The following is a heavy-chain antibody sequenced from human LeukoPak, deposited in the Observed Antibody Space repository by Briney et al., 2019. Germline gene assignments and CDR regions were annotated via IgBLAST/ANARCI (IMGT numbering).Heavy chain of an antibody. J-gene: IGHJ4*02. CDR2: ISGSGGST. Sequence: GGSLRLSCAASGLTLSSYGMSWVRQAPGKGLEWVSAISGSGGSTYYADSVKGRFTISRDNSKNTLYLQMNSLRAEDTAVYYCAKDPYYYDSSGYYNYFDYWGQGTLVTVSS. D-gene: IGHD3-22*01. CDR3: AKDPYYYDSSGYYNYFDY. CDR1: GLTLSSYG. V-gene: IGHV3-23*01.